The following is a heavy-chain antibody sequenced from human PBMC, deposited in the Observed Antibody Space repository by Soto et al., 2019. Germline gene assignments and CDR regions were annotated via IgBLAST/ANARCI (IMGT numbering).Heavy chain of an antibody. D-gene: IGHD3-9*01. CDR2: ISGSGGST. CDR1: GFTFSSYA. J-gene: IGHJ4*02. Sequence: GALRLSCAASGFTFSSYAMSWVRQAPGKGLEWVSAISGSGGSTYYADSVKGRFTISRDNSKNTLYLQMNSLRAEDTAVYYCAKGKGYYDILTGYYPYDYWGQGTLVTVS. CDR3: AKGKGYYDILTGYYPYDY. V-gene: IGHV3-23*01.